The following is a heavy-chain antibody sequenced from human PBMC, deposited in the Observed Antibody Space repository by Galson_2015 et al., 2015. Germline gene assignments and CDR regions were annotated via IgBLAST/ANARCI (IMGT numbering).Heavy chain of an antibody. Sequence: SLRLSCAVSGFTIGSNYMTWVRQAPGKGLECVSVTHSGDVTHYADSVTGRFTISRDSSKNTVYLQMNALRAEDTAVYYCAKIGYSNYQVQYWGQGTLVTVSS. CDR3: AKIGYSNYQVQY. CDR2: THSGDVT. D-gene: IGHD4-11*01. V-gene: IGHV3-53*01. CDR1: GFTIGSNY. J-gene: IGHJ4*02.